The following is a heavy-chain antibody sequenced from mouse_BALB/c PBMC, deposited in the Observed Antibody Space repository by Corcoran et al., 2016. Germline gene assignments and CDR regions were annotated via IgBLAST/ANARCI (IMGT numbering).Heavy chain of an antibody. D-gene: IGHD2-3*01. V-gene: IGHV8-12*01. Sequence: QVTLKESGPGILQPSQTLSLTCSFSGFSLSTSGMGVSWIRQPSGKGLEWLAHSYWDDDKRYNPSLKSRLTISKETSSNQVFRKITSVATADTATYYCARWLLKDGFAYWGQGTLVTVSA. CDR1: GFSLSTSGMG. CDR2: SYWDDDK. CDR3: ARWLLKDGFAY. J-gene: IGHJ3*01.